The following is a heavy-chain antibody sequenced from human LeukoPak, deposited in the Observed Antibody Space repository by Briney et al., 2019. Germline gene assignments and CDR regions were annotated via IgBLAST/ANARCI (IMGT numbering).Heavy chain of an antibody. CDR2: TSYDGNNK. J-gene: IGHJ4*02. Sequence: PGGSLRLSCAASGFTFSNYAMHWVRQAPGKGLEWVALTSYDGNNKYYADSVKGRFTFSRDNSKNTLYLQMNSLRAEDTAVYYCARGGYYYDSSGYYHPFDYWGQGTLVTVSS. D-gene: IGHD3-22*01. CDR3: ARGGYYYDSSGYYHPFDY. V-gene: IGHV3-30-3*01. CDR1: GFTFSNYA.